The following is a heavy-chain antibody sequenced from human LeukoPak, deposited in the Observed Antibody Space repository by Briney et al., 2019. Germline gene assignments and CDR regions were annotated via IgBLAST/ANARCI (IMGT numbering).Heavy chain of an antibody. CDR1: GFTFSGYS. CDR3: ARDRGYSYGFDNWFDP. J-gene: IGHJ5*02. CDR2: ISSSSSTI. Sequence: GGPLRLSCAASGFTFSGYSMNWVRQAPGKGLEWVSYISSSSSTIYYADSVKGRFTISRDNAKNSLYLQMNSLRDEDTAVYYCARDRGYSYGFDNWFDPWGQGTLVTVSS. D-gene: IGHD5-18*01. V-gene: IGHV3-48*02.